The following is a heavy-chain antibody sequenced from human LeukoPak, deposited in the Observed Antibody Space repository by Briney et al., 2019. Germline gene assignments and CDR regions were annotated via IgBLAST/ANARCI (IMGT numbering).Heavy chain of an antibody. CDR1: GFTFSSHG. D-gene: IGHD4-17*01. CDR3: AKVLLRNYYYYMDV. J-gene: IGHJ6*03. Sequence: GGTLRLSCAASGFTFSSHGMSWVRQAPGKGLEWVSTISGSGDNTYYADSVKGRFTISRDNSKNTLYLQMNSLRAEDTAVYYCAKVLLRNYYYYMDVWGKGTTVTISS. CDR2: ISGSGDNT. V-gene: IGHV3-23*01.